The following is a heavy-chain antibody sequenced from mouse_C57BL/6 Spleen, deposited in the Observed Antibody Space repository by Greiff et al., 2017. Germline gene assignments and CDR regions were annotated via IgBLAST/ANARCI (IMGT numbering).Heavy chain of an antibody. CDR3: KGDDFGSTHYYALDY. J-gene: IGHJ4*01. V-gene: IGHV1-15*01. D-gene: IGHD1-1*01. CDR1: GYTFTDYE. CDR2: IDPETGGT. Sequence: VQLKQPGAELVRPGASVTLSCKASGYTFTDYEMHWVKQTPVHGLEWIGAIDPETGGTAYNQKFKGKAILTADKSSSTAYMELRSLTSADSAVYYCKGDDFGSTHYYALDYWGQGTSVTVSS.